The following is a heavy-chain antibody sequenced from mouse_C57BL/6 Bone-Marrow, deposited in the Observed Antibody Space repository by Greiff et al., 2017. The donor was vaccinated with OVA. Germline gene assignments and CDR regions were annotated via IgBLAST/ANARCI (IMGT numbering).Heavy chain of an antibody. J-gene: IGHJ3*01. V-gene: IGHV1-53*01. CDR3: ARRHSSGSPFAY. D-gene: IGHD3-1*01. Sequence: QVQLQQSGTELVKPGASLKLSCKASGYTFTSYWMHWVKQRPGQGLEWIGNINPSNGGTNYNEKFKSKATLTVDKSSSTAYMQLSSLTSEDSAVDYCARRHSSGSPFAYWGQGTLVTVSA. CDR1: GYTFTSYW. CDR2: INPSNGGT.